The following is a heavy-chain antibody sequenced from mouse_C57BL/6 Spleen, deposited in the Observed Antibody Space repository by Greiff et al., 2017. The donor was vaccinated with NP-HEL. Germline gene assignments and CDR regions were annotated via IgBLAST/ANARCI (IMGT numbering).Heavy chain of an antibody. CDR3: TTRRLRFAY. D-gene: IGHD1-1*01. J-gene: IGHJ3*01. CDR2: IDPENGDT. V-gene: IGHV14-4*01. CDR1: GFNIKDDY. Sequence: VQLQQSGAELVRPGASVKLSCTASGFNIKDDYMHWVKQRPEQGLEWIGWIDPENGDTEYASKFQGKATITADTSSNTAYLQLSSLTSEDTAVYYGTTRRLRFAYWGQGTLVTVSA.